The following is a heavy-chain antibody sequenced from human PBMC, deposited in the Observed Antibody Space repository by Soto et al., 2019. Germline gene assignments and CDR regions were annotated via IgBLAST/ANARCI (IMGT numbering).Heavy chain of an antibody. Sequence: QLQLHESGSGLVKPSQTLSLTCAVSGGSISSGGYSWSWIRQPPGKGLEWIGYIYHSGSTYYNPSLKSRVTISVDRSKNQFSLKLSSVTAADTAVYYCARSTDTDYGMDVWGQGTTVTVSS. CDR1: GGSISSGGYS. J-gene: IGHJ6*02. CDR2: IYHSGST. V-gene: IGHV4-30-2*01. D-gene: IGHD5-18*01. CDR3: ARSTDTDYGMDV.